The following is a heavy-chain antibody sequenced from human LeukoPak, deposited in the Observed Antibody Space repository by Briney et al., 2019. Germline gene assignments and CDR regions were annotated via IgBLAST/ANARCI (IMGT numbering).Heavy chain of an antibody. J-gene: IGHJ5*01. CDR2: INDNGGST. D-gene: IGHD1-14*01. V-gene: IGHV3-64D*09. CDR1: GFTFTSYS. CDR3: VSRTSTGWYDF. Sequence: GGSLRLSCSASGFTFTSYSMHWVRQAPGKGLEYVSAINDNGGSTYYGDSVKGRFTISRDNSKNTLYLQMSSLRGDDTAIYYCVSRTSTGWYDFWGQGTLVIVYS.